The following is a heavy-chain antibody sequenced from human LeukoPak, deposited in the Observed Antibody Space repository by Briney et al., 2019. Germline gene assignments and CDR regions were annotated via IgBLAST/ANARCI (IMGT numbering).Heavy chain of an antibody. CDR3: ARGWPPPAAGFDY. J-gene: IGHJ4*02. CDR1: GFTFSILD. D-gene: IGHD6-13*01. Sequence: PGGSLRLSCAASGFTFSILDMSWVRQAPGKGLEWVSAISGNGGRTYYADSVKGRFTISRDNSKNTLYLQMNTLRAEDAAVYYCARGWPPPAAGFDYWGQGTLVTVSS. CDR2: ISGNGGRT. V-gene: IGHV3-23*01.